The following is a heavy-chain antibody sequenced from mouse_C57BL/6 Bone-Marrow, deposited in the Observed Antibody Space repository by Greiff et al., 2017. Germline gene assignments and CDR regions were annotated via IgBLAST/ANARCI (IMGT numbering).Heavy chain of an antibody. V-gene: IGHV1-81*01. D-gene: IGHD2-2*01. J-gene: IGHJ3*01. CDR2: IYPRSGNT. CDR3: ARERIYYGYLAY. CDR1: GYTFTSYG. Sequence: QVQLQQSGAELARPGASVKLSCKASGYTFTSYGISWVKQRTGQGLEWIGEIYPRSGNTYYNEKFKGKATLTADKSSSTAYMELRSLTSEDSAVYFCARERIYYGYLAYWGQGTLVTVSA.